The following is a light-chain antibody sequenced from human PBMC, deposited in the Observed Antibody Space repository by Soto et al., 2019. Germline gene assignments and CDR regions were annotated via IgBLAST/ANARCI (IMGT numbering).Light chain of an antibody. V-gene: IGLV1-51*01. CDR3: GTWDSSLSAYV. CDR2: DNR. CDR1: SSNIGSNY. Sequence: QSVLTQPPSVSAAPGQKVTISCSGSSSNIGSNYVSWYQQLPGTAPKLLIYDNRKRPSGIPDRFSGSKSGTSATLGITGLQTGDEADYYCGTWDSSLSAYVFGTGTKVNVL. J-gene: IGLJ1*01.